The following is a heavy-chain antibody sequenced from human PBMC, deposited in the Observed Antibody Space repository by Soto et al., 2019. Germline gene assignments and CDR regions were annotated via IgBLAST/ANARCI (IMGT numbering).Heavy chain of an antibody. CDR3: ARAGRYCSSTSCYAGSRFYFDY. D-gene: IGHD2-2*01. Sequence: SQTLSLTCAISGDSVSSNSAAWNWIRQSPSRGLEWLGRTYYRSKWYNDYAVSVKSRITINPDTSKNQFSLQLNSVTPEDTAVYYCARAGRYCSSTSCYAGSRFYFDYWGQGTLVTVSS. CDR1: GDSVSSNSAA. J-gene: IGHJ4*02. V-gene: IGHV6-1*01. CDR2: TYYRSKWYN.